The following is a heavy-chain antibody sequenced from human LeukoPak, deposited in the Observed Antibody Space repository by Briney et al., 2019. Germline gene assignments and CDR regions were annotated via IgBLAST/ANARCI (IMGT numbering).Heavy chain of an antibody. CDR2: IYYSGYT. CDR3: ARTTMVRGTYYMDV. J-gene: IGHJ6*03. V-gene: IGHV4-59*01. D-gene: IGHD3-10*01. Sequence: GSLSLTCTVSGGSISSYYWSWIRQPPGKGLEWIGCIYYSGYTNYKSSLKSRVTISVDTSKNQFSLKLSSVTAADTAVYYCARTTMVRGTYYMDVWGKGTTVTVSS. CDR1: GGSISSYY.